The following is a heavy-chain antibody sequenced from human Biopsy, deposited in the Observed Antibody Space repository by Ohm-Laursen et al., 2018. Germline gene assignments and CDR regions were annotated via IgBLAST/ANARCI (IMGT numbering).Heavy chain of an antibody. CDR1: GGSVTNFY. D-gene: IGHD6-19*01. J-gene: IGHJ5*02. CDR3: ASGGQWPKPYLSYFDP. Sequence: PSVTLSLTCSVFGGSVTNFYWTWIRQPPGKGLVWIGYMYYNERTYYNPSLRGRVTISVDKSKNQISLRLSSVTAADTAVYYCASGGQWPKPYLSYFDPWGQGTLVTVSS. CDR2: MYYNERT. V-gene: IGHV4-59*02.